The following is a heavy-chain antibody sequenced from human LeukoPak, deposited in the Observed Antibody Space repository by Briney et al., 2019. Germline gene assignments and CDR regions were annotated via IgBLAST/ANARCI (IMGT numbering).Heavy chain of an antibody. CDR3: AKRPTDYYYMDV. CDR1: GFTFSSYA. Sequence: PGGSLRLSCAASGFTFSSYAMSRVRQAPGKGLEWVSAISGSGGSTYYADSVKGRFTISRDNSKNTLYLQMNSLRAEDTAVYYCAKRPTDYYYMDVWGKGTTVTVSS. J-gene: IGHJ6*03. V-gene: IGHV3-23*01. CDR2: ISGSGGST.